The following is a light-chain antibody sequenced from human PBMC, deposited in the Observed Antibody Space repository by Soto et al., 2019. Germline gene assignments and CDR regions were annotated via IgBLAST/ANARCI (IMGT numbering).Light chain of an antibody. CDR3: QQYGSSPQT. V-gene: IGKV3-20*01. CDR1: QSVSSSY. CDR2: GAS. Sequence: EIVLTQSTGTLSLSPGERATLSCRASQSVSSSYLAWYQQKPGQAPRLLIYGASSRATGIPDRFSGIGSGTDFTLTISRLEPEDFAVYYCQQYGSSPQTFGQGTKLEIK. J-gene: IGKJ2*01.